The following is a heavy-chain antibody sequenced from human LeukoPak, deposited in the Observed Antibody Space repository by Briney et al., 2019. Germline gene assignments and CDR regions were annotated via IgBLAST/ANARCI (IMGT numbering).Heavy chain of an antibody. D-gene: IGHD6-19*01. CDR3: VRDQWLEYNYYMDV. CDR2: ISTSSSYI. J-gene: IGHJ6*03. Sequence: PGGSLRLSCAASGFTFSSYSMNWVRQAPGKGLEWVSSISTSSSYIYYADSVKGRFTISRHNAKNSLYLQMNSLRAEDTAVYFCVRDQWLEYNYYMDVWGKGTTVTVSS. V-gene: IGHV3-21*01. CDR1: GFTFSSYS.